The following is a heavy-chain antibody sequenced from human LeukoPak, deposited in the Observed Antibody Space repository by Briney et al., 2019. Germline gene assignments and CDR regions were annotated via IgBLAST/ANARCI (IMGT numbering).Heavy chain of an antibody. J-gene: IGHJ4*02. D-gene: IGHD3-3*01. Sequence: GASVKVSCKASGYTFTSYYMHWVRQAPGQGLEWMGIINPSGGSTSYAQKFQGRVTMTRDTSTCTVYMELSSLRSEDTAVYYCARENDFWSGYYRKPFYFDYWGQGTLVTVSS. CDR2: INPSGGST. V-gene: IGHV1-46*01. CDR1: GYTFTSYY. CDR3: ARENDFWSGYYRKPFYFDY.